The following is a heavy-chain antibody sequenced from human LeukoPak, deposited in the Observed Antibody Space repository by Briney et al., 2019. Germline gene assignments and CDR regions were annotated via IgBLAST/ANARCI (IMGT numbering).Heavy chain of an antibody. V-gene: IGHV4-59*08. CDR3: ARHRYDYYDSSGPLDY. Sequence: SETLSLTCTVSGGSISSYYWSWIRQPPGKGLEWIGYIYYSGSTNYNPSLKSRVTISVDTSQNHFSLKLNSVTAADTAVYYCARHRYDYYDSSGPLDYWGQGTLVSVSS. J-gene: IGHJ4*02. CDR2: IYYSGST. D-gene: IGHD3-22*01. CDR1: GGSISSYY.